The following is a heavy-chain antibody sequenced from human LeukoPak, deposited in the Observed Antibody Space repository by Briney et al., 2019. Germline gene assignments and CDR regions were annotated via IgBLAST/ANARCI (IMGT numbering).Heavy chain of an antibody. CDR1: GLTFTTSG. CDR2: ITGSGGNT. J-gene: IGHJ4*02. Sequence: GGSLRLSCAASGLTFTTSGMSWVRQAPGKGPEWVSSITGSGGNTYYADSVKGRFTISRDNSKNTLYLQMNSLRAEDTAVYYCAKDLMLGGSYAADYWGQGTLVTVSS. V-gene: IGHV3-23*01. CDR3: AKDLMLGGSYAADY. D-gene: IGHD1-26*01.